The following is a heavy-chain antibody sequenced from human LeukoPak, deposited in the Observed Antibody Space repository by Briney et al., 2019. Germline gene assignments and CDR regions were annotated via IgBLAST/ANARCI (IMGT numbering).Heavy chain of an antibody. D-gene: IGHD6-6*01. V-gene: IGHV2-5*01. CDR1: GFLHSTSGVG. Sequence: SPTLVNPTQTLTLTCTFSGFLHSTSGVGVGWIRQPPGKCREWLALIYWNDDKLYSLSLKSRLTITKDTSKNQVVLTMTTMDPVDTATYYCAHSSPIAARPYFFDYWGQGTLVTVSS. CDR3: AHSSPIAARPYFFDY. J-gene: IGHJ4*02. CDR2: IYWNDDK.